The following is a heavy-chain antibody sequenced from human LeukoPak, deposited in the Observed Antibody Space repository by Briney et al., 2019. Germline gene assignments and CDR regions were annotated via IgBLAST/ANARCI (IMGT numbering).Heavy chain of an antibody. V-gene: IGHV3-21*04. CDR2: IRSSSSYI. D-gene: IGHD2-8*02. J-gene: IGHJ4*02. CDR1: GFTFSNSA. CDR3: ATYRQVLLPFES. Sequence: GGSLRLSCVASGFTFSNSAMSWVRQAPGKGLEWVSSIRSSSSYIYYADSVKGRFTISRDNAKNSLYLQMNSLRAEDTAIYYCATYRQVLLPFESWGQGTLVTVSS.